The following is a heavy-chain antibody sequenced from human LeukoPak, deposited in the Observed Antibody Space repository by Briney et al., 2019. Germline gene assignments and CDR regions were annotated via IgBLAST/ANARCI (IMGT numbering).Heavy chain of an antibody. V-gene: IGHV3-21*01. D-gene: IGHD6-13*01. J-gene: IGHJ5*01. Sequence: GGTLRLSCAASGFTFSSYSMNWVRQAPGKGLEWVSSISSSSSYMYYADSVKGRFTISRDNAKNSLYMQVNSLRAEDTAVYYCARGGYSSSWYHDSWGQGTLVTVSS. CDR1: GFTFSSYS. CDR2: ISSSSSYM. CDR3: ARGGYSSSWYHDS.